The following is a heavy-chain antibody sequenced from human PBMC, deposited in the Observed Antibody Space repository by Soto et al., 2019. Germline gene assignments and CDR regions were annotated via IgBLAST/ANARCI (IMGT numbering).Heavy chain of an antibody. CDR2: IKSKTDGGTT. V-gene: IGHV3-15*01. CDR3: TTEKIPAANFYGMDV. D-gene: IGHD2-2*01. J-gene: IGHJ6*02. CDR1: GFTFSNAW. Sequence: PGGSLRLSCAASGFTFSNAWMSWVRQAPGKGLEWVGRIKSKTDGGTTDYAAPVKGRFTISRDDSKNTLYLQMNSLKTEDTAVYYCTTEKIPAANFYGMDVWGQGTTVTVSS.